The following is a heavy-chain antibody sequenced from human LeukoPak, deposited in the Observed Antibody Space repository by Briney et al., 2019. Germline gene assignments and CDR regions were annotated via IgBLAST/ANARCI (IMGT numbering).Heavy chain of an antibody. CDR1: GFTFDDYT. V-gene: IGHV3-43*01. Sequence: QPGGSLTLSCAASGFTFDDYTMHWVRQVPGKGLEWVSLIGWDGISTYYADSVKGRFTISRDNSKNSLYLQMNSLRTEDTALYYCAKELRPSDRSGYYQYWYFDLWGRGTLVTVSS. D-gene: IGHD3-22*01. CDR2: IGWDGIST. CDR3: AKELRPSDRSGYYQYWYFDL. J-gene: IGHJ2*01.